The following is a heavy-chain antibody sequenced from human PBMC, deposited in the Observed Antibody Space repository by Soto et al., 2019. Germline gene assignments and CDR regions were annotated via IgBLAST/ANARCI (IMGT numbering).Heavy chain of an antibody. CDR2: IYWDDDK. J-gene: IGHJ3*01. CDR3: ARRKPADDSFDV. Sequence: QITLKESGPTLVKPTQTLTLTCTFSGFSLTTSGVGVGWIRQPPGKALEWLALIYWDDDKRYTPSLKTRLTIIKDTSKNQVVLTMTNMDPVDTATYYCARRKPADDSFDVWCQGTMVTVSS. V-gene: IGHV2-5*02. CDR1: GFSLTTSGVG.